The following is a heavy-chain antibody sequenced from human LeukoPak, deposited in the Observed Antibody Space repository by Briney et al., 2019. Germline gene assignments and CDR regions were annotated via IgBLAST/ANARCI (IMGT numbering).Heavy chain of an antibody. CDR1: GYTFTSYG. CDR2: ISAYNGNT. CDR3: AREREQWLALDY. J-gene: IGHJ4*02. D-gene: IGHD6-19*01. V-gene: IGHV1-18*01. Sequence: ASVKVSCKASGYTFTSYGVSWVRQAPGQGLKWMGWISAYNGNTNYAQKLQGSVTMTPDTSTSTAYMELRSLRSDDTAVYYCAREREQWLALDYWGQGTLVTVSS.